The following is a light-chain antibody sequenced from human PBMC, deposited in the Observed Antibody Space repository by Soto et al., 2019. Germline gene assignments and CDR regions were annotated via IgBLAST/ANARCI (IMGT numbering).Light chain of an antibody. CDR2: NTD. V-gene: IGLV8-61*01. CDR3: ILYMGRGISV. Sequence: QTVVTQEPSLSVPPGGTVTLTCGLTSGSVSSTSYPSWYQQTPGQAPRTLIYNTDTRSSGVPDRFSGSILGNKAALTITGAQADDECDYYCILYMGRGISVFGGGTKLTVL. J-gene: IGLJ3*02. CDR1: SGSVSSTSY.